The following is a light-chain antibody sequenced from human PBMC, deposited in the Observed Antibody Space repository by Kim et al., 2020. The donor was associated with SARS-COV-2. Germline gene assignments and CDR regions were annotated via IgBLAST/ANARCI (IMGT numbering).Light chain of an antibody. CDR3: GTWDSSLSAV. CDR1: RSNIGNNY. Sequence: PGQKVTISCSGSRSNIGNNYVSWYQQLPGTAPKLLIYDNNKRPSGIPDRFSGSKSGTSATLGITGLQTGDEADYYCGTWDSSLSAVFGGGTHLTVL. J-gene: IGLJ3*02. V-gene: IGLV1-51*01. CDR2: DNN.